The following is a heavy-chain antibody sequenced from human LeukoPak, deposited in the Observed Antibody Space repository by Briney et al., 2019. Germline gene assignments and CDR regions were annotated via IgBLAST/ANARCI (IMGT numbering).Heavy chain of an antibody. CDR2: ISSSSSTI. CDR3: ARDRGRGYYDSSGYYLDY. D-gene: IGHD3-22*01. Sequence: GGSLRLSCVASGFTFSSYSMNWVRQAPGKGLEWVSYISSSSSTIYYADSVKGRFTISRDNAKNSLYLQMNSLRAEDTAVYYCARDRGRGYYDSSGYYLDYWGQGTLVTVSS. J-gene: IGHJ4*02. CDR1: GFTFSSYS. V-gene: IGHV3-48*01.